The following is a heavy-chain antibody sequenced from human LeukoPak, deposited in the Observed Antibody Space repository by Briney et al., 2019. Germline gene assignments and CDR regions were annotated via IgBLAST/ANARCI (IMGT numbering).Heavy chain of an antibody. CDR1: GFTFSSYA. D-gene: IGHD6-13*01. CDR2: ISYDGSNK. CDR3: ARAPGGGSWYNPDY. V-gene: IGHV3-30*04. J-gene: IGHJ4*02. Sequence: GGSLRLSCAASGFTFSSYAMHWVRQAPGKGLEWVAVISYDGSNKYYADSVKGRFTISRDNSKNTLYLQMNCLRAEDTAVYYCARAPGGGSWYNPDYWGQGTLVTVSS.